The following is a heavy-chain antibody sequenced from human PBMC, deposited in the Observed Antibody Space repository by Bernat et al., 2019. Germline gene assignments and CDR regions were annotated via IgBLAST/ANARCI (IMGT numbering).Heavy chain of an antibody. V-gene: IGHV3-53*05. D-gene: IGHD2-8*02. Sequence: ELQVVETGGGLIQPGGSLRLSCAASGFTVSSNYMSWVRQAPGKGLEWVSVIYSGGSTYYADSVKGRFTISRDNSKNTLYLQMNSLRAEDTAVYYCARVLLVVYAWFDPWGQGTLVTVSS. J-gene: IGHJ5*02. CDR2: IYSGGST. CDR3: ARVLLVVYAWFDP. CDR1: GFTVSSNY.